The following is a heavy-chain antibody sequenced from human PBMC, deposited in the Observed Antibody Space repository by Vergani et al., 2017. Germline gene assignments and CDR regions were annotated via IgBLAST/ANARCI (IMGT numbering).Heavy chain of an antibody. CDR1: GFTFSGSA. V-gene: IGHV3-15*01. CDR3: TPALRTGVGGTLVAATPYFDY. J-gene: IGHJ4*02. D-gene: IGHD2-15*01. Sequence: EVQLVESGGGLVQPGGSLKLSCAASGFTFSGSAMHWVRQASGKGLEWVGRIKSKTDGGTTDYAAPVKGRFTISREDSKKPLYLQMNSLKTEDTAVYYCTPALRTGVGGTLVAATPYFDYWGQGTLVTVSS. CDR2: IKSKTDGGTT.